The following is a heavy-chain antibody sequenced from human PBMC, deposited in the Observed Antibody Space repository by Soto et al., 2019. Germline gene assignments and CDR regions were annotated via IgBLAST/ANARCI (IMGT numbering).Heavy chain of an antibody. D-gene: IGHD2-15*01. Sequence: SETLSLTCAVSGYSISSGYYWGWIRQPPGKGLEWIGSIYHSGSTYYNPSLKSRVTISVDTSKNQFSLKLSSVTAADTAVYYCARAGCSGGSCCLFDYWGQGTLVTVSS. CDR1: GYSISSGYY. CDR2: IYHSGST. V-gene: IGHV4-38-2*01. CDR3: ARAGCSGGSCCLFDY. J-gene: IGHJ4*02.